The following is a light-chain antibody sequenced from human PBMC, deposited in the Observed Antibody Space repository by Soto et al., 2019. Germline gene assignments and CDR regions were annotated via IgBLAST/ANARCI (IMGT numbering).Light chain of an antibody. V-gene: IGKV3-15*01. CDR3: QHYNNLWG. J-gene: IGKJ4*01. CDR1: QSVRSN. CDR2: GES. Sequence: EIVMTQSPATLSVSPGERVTLSCRASQSVRSNLAWYQQKPGQVPRVLIYGESTRAIGIPDRFSGSGSGTEFTLTISSLQSEDFAVYYCQHYNNLWGFGGGTKVEIK.